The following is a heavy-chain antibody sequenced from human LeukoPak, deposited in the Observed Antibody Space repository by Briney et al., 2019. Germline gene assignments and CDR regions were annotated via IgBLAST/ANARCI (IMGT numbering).Heavy chain of an antibody. D-gene: IGHD6-19*01. J-gene: IGHJ6*02. CDR3: ARDRDPNSSGWYGLDYGMDV. Sequence: SETLSLTYTVSGGSIRSYYWSWIRQHPGKGLEWIGYVHYSGSTYYNQSLKSRLTISVDTSKNQFSLKLSSVTAADTAVYYCARDRDPNSSGWYGLDYGMDVWGQGTLVTVSS. CDR1: GGSIRSYY. V-gene: IGHV4-31*03. CDR2: VHYSGST.